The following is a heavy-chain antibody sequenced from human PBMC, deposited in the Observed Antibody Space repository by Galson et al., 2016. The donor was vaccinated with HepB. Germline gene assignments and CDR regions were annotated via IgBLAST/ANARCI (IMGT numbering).Heavy chain of an antibody. CDR3: ANRLPGVSPGRN. V-gene: IGHV3-23*01. Sequence: SLRLSCAASGFTFSSYAMSWVRQAPGKGLAWVSVIGSTGIDTHYADSVRGRFTISRDNSKNTLYLQMNSLRAEDTAVYYCANRLPGVSPGRNWGQGTLVTVSS. D-gene: IGHD2-21*01. CDR1: GFTFSSYA. J-gene: IGHJ4*02. CDR2: IGSTGIDT.